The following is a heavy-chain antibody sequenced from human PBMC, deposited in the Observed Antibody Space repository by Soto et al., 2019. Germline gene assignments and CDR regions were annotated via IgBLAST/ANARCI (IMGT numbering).Heavy chain of an antibody. Sequence: SETLSLTCTVSGGSISSSSYYWGWIRQPPGKGLEWIGSIYYSGSTYYNPSLKSRVTISVDTSKNQFSLKLSSVTAADTAVYYCVVTRRGVAYAVDYWGQGTLVTVSS. CDR3: VVTRRGVAYAVDY. CDR2: IYYSGST. J-gene: IGHJ4*02. D-gene: IGHD3-10*01. CDR1: GGSISSSSYY. V-gene: IGHV4-39*01.